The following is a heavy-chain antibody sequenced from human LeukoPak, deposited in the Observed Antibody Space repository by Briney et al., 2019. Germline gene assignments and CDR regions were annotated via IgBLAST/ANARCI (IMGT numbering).Heavy chain of an antibody. V-gene: IGHV3-53*01. CDR3: ARGRIHSSGSYYFDY. Sequence: YTGGSTYSADSVKGRFTIFRDNSKNTLHLQMHSLRVEDTAVYYCARGRIHSSGSYYFDYWGQGTLVTVSS. D-gene: IGHD3-22*01. CDR2: YTGGST. J-gene: IGHJ4*02.